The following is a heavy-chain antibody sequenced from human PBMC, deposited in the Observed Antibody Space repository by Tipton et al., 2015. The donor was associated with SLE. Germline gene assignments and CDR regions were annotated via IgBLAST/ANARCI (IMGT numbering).Heavy chain of an antibody. D-gene: IGHD1-26*01. V-gene: IGHV4-59*01. CDR2: IYYSGST. Sequence: LRLSCTVSGGSISSYYWSWIRQPPGKGLEWIGYIYYSGSTNYNPSLKSRVTISVDTSKNQFSLKLSSVTAADTAVYYCARVMGALIDYWGQGTLVTVSS. CDR3: ARVMGALIDY. CDR1: GGSISSYY. J-gene: IGHJ4*02.